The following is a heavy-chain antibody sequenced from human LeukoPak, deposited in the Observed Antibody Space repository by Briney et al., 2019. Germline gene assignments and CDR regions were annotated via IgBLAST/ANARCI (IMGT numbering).Heavy chain of an antibody. V-gene: IGHV1-2*06. J-gene: IGHJ4*02. Sequence: GASVTVSCTASGYTLTDYYMHWVRQAPGQGLEWMGRINPNSGGTNYAQKFQGRVTMTRDTSISTVYMELSRLRSDDTAVYYCARVGYYESSGYYEYWGQGTLVTVSS. D-gene: IGHD3-22*01. CDR1: GYTLTDYY. CDR2: INPNSGGT. CDR3: ARVGYYESSGYYEY.